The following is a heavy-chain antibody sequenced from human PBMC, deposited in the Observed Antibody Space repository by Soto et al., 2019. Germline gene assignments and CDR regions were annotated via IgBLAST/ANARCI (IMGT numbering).Heavy chain of an antibody. D-gene: IGHD1-7*01. Sequence: GGSLRLSCATSGLTFSNYAMSWVRQAPGGGLEWVSSMSGSSSTTYYADSVRGRLTISRDRSKNTLYLQMSSLRAEDTALYYCAKNQERELPRVIDFWGQGTLVTVSS. J-gene: IGHJ4*02. V-gene: IGHV3-23*01. CDR1: GLTFSNYA. CDR3: AKNQERELPRVIDF. CDR2: MSGSSSTT.